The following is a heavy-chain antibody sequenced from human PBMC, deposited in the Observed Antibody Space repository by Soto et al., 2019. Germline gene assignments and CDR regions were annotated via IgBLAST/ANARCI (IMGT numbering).Heavy chain of an antibody. CDR1: GFTVGSNY. Sequence: SLRLSCAASGFTVGSNYMSWVRQAPGKGLEWVSVIYSGGSTYYADSVKGRFTISRDNSKNTLYLQMNSLRAEDTAVYYCARDRGSGSAYYYYYHGMDVWGQGTTVTVSS. CDR3: ARDRGSGSAYYYYYHGMDV. J-gene: IGHJ6*02. D-gene: IGHD6-19*01. V-gene: IGHV3-53*01. CDR2: IYSGGST.